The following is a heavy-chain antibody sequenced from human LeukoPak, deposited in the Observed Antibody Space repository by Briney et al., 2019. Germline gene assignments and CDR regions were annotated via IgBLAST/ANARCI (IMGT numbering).Heavy chain of an antibody. J-gene: IGHJ3*02. CDR2: IIPIFGTA. D-gene: IGHD3-22*01. V-gene: IGHV1-69*13. CDR1: GGTFSSYA. CDR3: ARDPHYYGSSGYSSHDAFDI. Sequence: GASVKVSCKASGGTFSSYAISWVRQAPGQGLEWMGGIIPIFGTANYAQKFQGRVTITADESTSTAYMELSSLRSEDTAVYYCARDPHYYGSSGYSSHDAFDIWGQGTMVTVSP.